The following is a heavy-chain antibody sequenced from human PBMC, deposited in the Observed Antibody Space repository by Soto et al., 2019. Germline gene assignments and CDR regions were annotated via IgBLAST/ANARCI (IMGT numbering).Heavy chain of an antibody. CDR3: AKNQGVELVQLATVDWFDP. Sequence: VESLRLSWAASFVIFEDFSMSGVRQAPGKGLEWISSISGSGFKKYYADSVKGRFTMSRDNSKSTVYLELNNLSAADTAVYHCAKNQGVELVQLATVDWFDPWGQGSVVTVSS. J-gene: IGHJ5*02. V-gene: IGHV3-23*01. CDR2: ISGSGFKK. CDR1: FVIFEDFS. D-gene: IGHD1-1*01.